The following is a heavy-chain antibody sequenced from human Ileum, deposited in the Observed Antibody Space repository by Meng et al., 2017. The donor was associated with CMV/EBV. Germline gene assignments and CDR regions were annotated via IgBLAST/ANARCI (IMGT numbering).Heavy chain of an antibody. CDR3: ARAYYDSTAAAYDY. J-gene: IGHJ4*02. V-gene: IGHV3-21*01. CDR1: GFTFSAYS. CDR2: IGTSTTHI. D-gene: IGHD3-22*01. Sequence: EVQLVESGGXXXXXGXSLXLSCAASGFTFSAYSLTWVRQAPGKGLEWVSFIGTSTTHIYYADSMKGRFTISRDNARNSVFLQMSSLRVEDTAVYYCARAYYDSTAAAYDYWGQGTLVTVSS.